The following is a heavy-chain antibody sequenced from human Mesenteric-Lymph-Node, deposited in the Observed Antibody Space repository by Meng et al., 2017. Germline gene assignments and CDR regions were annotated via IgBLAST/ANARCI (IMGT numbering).Heavy chain of an antibody. CDR3: ARYSNHGFDY. Sequence: GESLKISCVASGFTFSDFYMSWIRQAPGGGLEWVSYIASSGSPTYYADSVKGRFTISRDNSKNTLYLQMNSLRAEDTAVYYCARYSNHGFDYWGQGTLVTVSS. CDR2: IASSGSPT. J-gene: IGHJ4*02. D-gene: IGHD4-11*01. CDR1: GFTFSDFY. V-gene: IGHV3-11*04.